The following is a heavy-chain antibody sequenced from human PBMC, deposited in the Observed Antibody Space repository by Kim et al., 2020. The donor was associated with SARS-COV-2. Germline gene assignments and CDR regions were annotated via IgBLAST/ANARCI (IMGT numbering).Heavy chain of an antibody. CDR3: ARDSTVTTGPRPIEYFQH. Sequence: GGSLRLSCAASGFTFSSYAMHWVRQAPGKGLEWVVVISYDGSNKYYADSVKGRFTISRDNSKNTLYLQMNSLRAEDTAVYYCARDSTVTTGPRPIEYFQHWGQGTLVTVSS. J-gene: IGHJ1*01. D-gene: IGHD4-17*01. CDR1: GFTFSSYA. CDR2: ISYDGSNK. V-gene: IGHV3-30*04.